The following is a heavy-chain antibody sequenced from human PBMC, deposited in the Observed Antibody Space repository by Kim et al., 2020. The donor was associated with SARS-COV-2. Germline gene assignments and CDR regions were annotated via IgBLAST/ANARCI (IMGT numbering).Heavy chain of an antibody. CDR2: INHSGST. V-gene: IGHV4-34*01. Sequence: SETLSLTCAVYGGSFSGYYWSWIRQPPGKGLEWIGEINHSGSTNYNPSLKSRVTISVDTSKNQFSLKLSSVTAADTAVYYCARGRYGEITIFGVVPGHYYMDVWGKETTVTVSS. CDR3: ARGRYGEITIFGVVPGHYYMDV. J-gene: IGHJ6*03. D-gene: IGHD3-3*01. CDR1: GGSFSGYY.